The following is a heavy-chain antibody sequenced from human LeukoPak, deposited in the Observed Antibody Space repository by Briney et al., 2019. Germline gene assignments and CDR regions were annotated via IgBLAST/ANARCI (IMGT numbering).Heavy chain of an antibody. J-gene: IGHJ5*02. V-gene: IGHV1-69*04. Sequence: SVKVSCKASGGTFSSYAISWVRQAPGQRLEWMGRIIPVLDVANYAQKFRGRVTISADTVTSTAYMEMSSLRSEDTAVYYCASLNYYDSTGSRVDPWGRGTLVIVSS. D-gene: IGHD3-22*01. CDR2: IIPVLDVA. CDR1: GGTFSSYA. CDR3: ASLNYYDSTGSRVDP.